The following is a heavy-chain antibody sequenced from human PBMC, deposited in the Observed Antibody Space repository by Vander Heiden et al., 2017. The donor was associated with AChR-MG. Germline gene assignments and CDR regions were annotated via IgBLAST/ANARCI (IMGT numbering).Heavy chain of an antibody. V-gene: IGHV4-34*01. D-gene: IGHD2-2*01. CDR3: ARAGYCSSTSCYHRRNWFDP. J-gene: IGHJ5*02. CDR2: INHSGST. Sequence: QVQLQQWGAGLLKPSETLSLTRAVYGGSFSGYYWCWIRQPPGKRLEWIGEINHSGSTNYNPSLKSRVNISVDTSKNQFSLKLSSVTAADTAVYYCARAGYCSSTSCYHRRNWFDPWGQGTLVTVSS. CDR1: GGSFSGYY.